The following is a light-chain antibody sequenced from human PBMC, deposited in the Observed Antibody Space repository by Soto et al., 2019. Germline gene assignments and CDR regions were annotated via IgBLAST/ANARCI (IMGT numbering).Light chain of an antibody. Sequence: QSALTQPASVSGSPGQSITLSCTGASSDVGLYDFVSWYQHHPGKAPKLLIFEVSYRPSGVSSRFSGSKSGNTASLTISGLQAEDEADYYCNSYTRFSTYVFGTGTKLTVL. CDR1: SSDVGLYDF. J-gene: IGLJ1*01. CDR2: EVS. V-gene: IGLV2-14*01. CDR3: NSYTRFSTYV.